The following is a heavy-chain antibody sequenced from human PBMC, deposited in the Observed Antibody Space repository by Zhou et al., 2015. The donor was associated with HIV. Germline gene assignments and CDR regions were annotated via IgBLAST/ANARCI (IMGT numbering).Heavy chain of an antibody. D-gene: IGHD2-21*02. CDR1: GFTFSSYA. V-gene: IGHV3-74*02. J-gene: IGHJ3*02. Sequence: EVQVLESGGGLVQPGGSLRLSCAASGFTFSSYAMNWVRQHPGKGLVWVSRINTDGSGSTYADSVRGRFTISRDNTKNMVYLQLNSLRAEDTAVYYCAKGERVTGAFDIWGQGTMVTGLF. CDR3: AKGERVTGAFDI. CDR2: INTDGSGS.